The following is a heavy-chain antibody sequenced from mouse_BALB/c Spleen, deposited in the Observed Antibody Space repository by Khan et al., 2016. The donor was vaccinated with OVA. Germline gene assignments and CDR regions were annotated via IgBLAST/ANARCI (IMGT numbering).Heavy chain of an antibody. CDR2: INTYIGEP. V-gene: IGHV9-3-1*01. CDR1: GYSFTNYV. CDR3: ARGNRDFDY. Sequence: QIQLVQSGPELKKPGETVKISCKASGYSFTNYVMNWVKQAPGKGLKWMGWINTYIGEPIYSDDFKGRFGFSLETSASTAYLQINNLKNEDTATYFCARGNRDFDYWGQGTTLTVSS. D-gene: IGHD2-1*01. J-gene: IGHJ2*01.